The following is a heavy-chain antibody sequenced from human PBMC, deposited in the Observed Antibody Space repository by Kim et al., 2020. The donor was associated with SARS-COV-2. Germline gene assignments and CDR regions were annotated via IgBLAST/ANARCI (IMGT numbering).Heavy chain of an antibody. D-gene: IGHD2-2*01. CDR1: GFTFSTYW. J-gene: IGHJ6*03. V-gene: IGHV3-74*01. CDR2: INSDGSRT. Sequence: GGSLRLSCAASGFTFSTYWMYWVRQAPGKGLVWVSRINSDGSRTNYADSVKGRFTISRDNAKNTLYLQMNSLRAEDTAVYYCARPGSTSCPYYYMDVWGKGTTVTVSS. CDR3: ARPGSTSCPYYYMDV.